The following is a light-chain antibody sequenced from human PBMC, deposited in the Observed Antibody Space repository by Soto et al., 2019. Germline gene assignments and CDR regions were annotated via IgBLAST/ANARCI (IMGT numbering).Light chain of an antibody. Sequence: EIVLTQSPGTLSLSPGERATLSCMASQSVSSSYLAWYQQKPGQAPRLLIYGASSRATGIPDRFSGSGSGTDFTLTISRLEPEDFAVYYGQQYGSSPLTFGGGTKVEIK. V-gene: IGKV3-20*01. J-gene: IGKJ4*01. CDR1: QSVSSSY. CDR3: QQYGSSPLT. CDR2: GAS.